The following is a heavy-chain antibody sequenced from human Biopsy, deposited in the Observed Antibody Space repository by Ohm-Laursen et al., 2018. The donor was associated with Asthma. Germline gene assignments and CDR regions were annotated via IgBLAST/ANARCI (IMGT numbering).Heavy chain of an antibody. Sequence: LRLSCTASGFTFSNYGMHWVRQGPGKGLEWVALVSSDGHNKYYEQSVKGRFTISRDNSRNRLDLQINRLTVEDSAVYFCARQSGQDNGDSSAFDTWGQGTKVAVSS. CDR3: ARQSGQDNGDSSAFDT. V-gene: IGHV3-30*03. D-gene: IGHD3-22*01. J-gene: IGHJ3*02. CDR2: VSSDGHNK. CDR1: GFTFSNYG.